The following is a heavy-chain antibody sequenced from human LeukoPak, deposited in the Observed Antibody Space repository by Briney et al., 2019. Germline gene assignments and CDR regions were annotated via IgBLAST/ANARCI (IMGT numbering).Heavy chain of an antibody. CDR2: FDPGNGEI. D-gene: IGHD3-3*01. V-gene: IGHV1-24*01. J-gene: IGHJ4*02. CDR3: AAGGLYDLLPY. CDR1: GHTLSDLT. Sequence: ASVKVSCKVSGHTLSDLTMQWVRQAPRKGLEWMGGFDPGNGEIIYAQKFQGRVTMTEDASTDSAYMELSSLKSEDTAVYYCAAGGLYDLLPYWGQGTLVTVSS.